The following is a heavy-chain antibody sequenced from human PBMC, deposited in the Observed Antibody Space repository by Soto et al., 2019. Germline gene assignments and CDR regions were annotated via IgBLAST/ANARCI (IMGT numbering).Heavy chain of an antibody. V-gene: IGHV4-31*03. CDR2: IYYSGNT. CDR1: GGSISSGGYY. D-gene: IGHD5-12*01. J-gene: IGHJ4*02. CDR3: ARSTPLRSFDY. Sequence: SETLSLTCTVSGGSISSGGYYWSWIRQHPGKGLKWIGYIYYSGNTYYNPSLKSRVTISVDTSKNQFSLKLSSVTAADTAVYYCARSTPLRSFDYWGQGTLVTVSS.